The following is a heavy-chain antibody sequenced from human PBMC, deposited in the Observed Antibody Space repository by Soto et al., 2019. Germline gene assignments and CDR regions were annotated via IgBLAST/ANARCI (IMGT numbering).Heavy chain of an antibody. Sequence: QVQLQESGPGLVKPSETLSLTCIVSGGSISNHYWSWIRQPAGKGLEWIGRIYPSGNNYYTPSLKSRVTMSADTSNNQFSLKMTSVTAADTAVYYCVRESEGGGYCSGGGCYGLDVWGQGTTVTVSS. CDR1: GGSISNHY. J-gene: IGHJ6*02. CDR2: IYPSGNN. D-gene: IGHD2-15*01. V-gene: IGHV4-4*07. CDR3: VRESEGGGYCSGGGCYGLDV.